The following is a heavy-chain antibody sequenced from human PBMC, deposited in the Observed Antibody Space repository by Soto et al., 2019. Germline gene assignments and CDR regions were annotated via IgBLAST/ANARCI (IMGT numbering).Heavy chain of an antibody. CDR3: ARTHYYGSAPDY. J-gene: IGHJ4*02. Sequence: SGPTLVNPTQTLTLTCSISGFSPDATGMCVSWIRLSPGKALEWLAVIDWNDDKHYSTSLKTRLTISKDTSKNQVVLRMTNMDAVDAGTYYCARTHYYGSAPDYWGQGTQVTVSS. V-gene: IGHV2-70*13. CDR1: GFSPDATGMC. D-gene: IGHD3-10*01. CDR2: IDWNDDK.